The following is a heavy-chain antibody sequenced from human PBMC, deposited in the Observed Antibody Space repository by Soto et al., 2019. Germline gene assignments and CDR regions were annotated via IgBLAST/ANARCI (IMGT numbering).Heavy chain of an antibody. CDR2: INWNGGST. J-gene: IGHJ5*02. CDR1: GFTFDDYG. Sequence: EVQLVESGGGVVRPGGSLRLSCAASGFTFDDYGMSWVRQAPGKGLEWVSGINWNGGSTGYADSVKGRFTISRDNAKNSLYLQMNSLRAEDTALYYCARGPHDYADYGARNWFDPWGQGTLVTVSS. V-gene: IGHV3-20*04. CDR3: ARGPHDYADYGARNWFDP. D-gene: IGHD4-17*01.